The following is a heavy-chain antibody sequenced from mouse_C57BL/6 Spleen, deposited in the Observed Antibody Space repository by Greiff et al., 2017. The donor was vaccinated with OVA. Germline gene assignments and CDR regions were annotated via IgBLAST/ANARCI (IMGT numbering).Heavy chain of an antibody. Sequence: VQLQQSGAELARPGASVKLSCKASGYTFTSYGISWVKQRTGQGLEWIGEIYPRSGNTYYNEKFKGKATLTADKSSSTAYMELRSLTSEDSAGYFCAREDTTVVSTWYVDVWGTGTTVTVSS. V-gene: IGHV1-81*01. J-gene: IGHJ1*03. CDR2: IYPRSGNT. CDR1: GYTFTSYG. CDR3: AREDTTVVSTWYVDV. D-gene: IGHD1-1*01.